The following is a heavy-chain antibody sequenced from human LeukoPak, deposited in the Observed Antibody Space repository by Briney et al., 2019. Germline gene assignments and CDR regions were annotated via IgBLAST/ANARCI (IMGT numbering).Heavy chain of an antibody. CDR3: ARSLFFYDSSGRPFDY. CDR1: GYTFTDYY. Sequence: ATVKISCKASGYTFTDYYIHWVQQAPGKGLEWMGWISAYNGNTNYAQKLQGRVTMTTDTSTSTAYMELRSLRSDDTAVYYCARSLFFYDSSGRPFDYWGQGTLATVSS. D-gene: IGHD3-22*01. V-gene: IGHV1-18*04. CDR2: ISAYNGNT. J-gene: IGHJ4*02.